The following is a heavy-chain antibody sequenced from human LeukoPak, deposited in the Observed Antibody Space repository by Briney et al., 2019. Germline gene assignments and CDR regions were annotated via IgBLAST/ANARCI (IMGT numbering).Heavy chain of an antibody. V-gene: IGHV3-7*01. CDR1: GFTFNNDW. D-gene: IGHD3-10*01. CDR3: ARDLLPYLATYGYFDY. CDR2: INQDGSEK. Sequence: GGSLRLSCVASGFTFNNDWMSWVRQAPGKGLEWVANINQDGSEKYEVDSAKGRFTISRDNAKNTLYLQMNSLRAEDTAVYYCARDLLPYLATYGYFDYWGQGTLVTVSS. J-gene: IGHJ4*02.